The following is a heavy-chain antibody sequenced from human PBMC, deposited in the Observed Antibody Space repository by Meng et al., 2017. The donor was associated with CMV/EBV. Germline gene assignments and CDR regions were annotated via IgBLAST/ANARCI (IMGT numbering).Heavy chain of an antibody. J-gene: IGHJ4*02. D-gene: IGHD2-2*01. CDR2: IYYSGST. Sequence: YSSSGGYYWSWIRQHPGKGLEWIGYIYYSGSTYYNPSLKSRVTISVDTSKNQFSLKLSSVTAADTAVYYCAREGIVVVPASRYFDYWGQGTLVTVSS. V-gene: IGHV4-31*02. CDR1: YSSSGGYY. CDR3: AREGIVVVPASRYFDY.